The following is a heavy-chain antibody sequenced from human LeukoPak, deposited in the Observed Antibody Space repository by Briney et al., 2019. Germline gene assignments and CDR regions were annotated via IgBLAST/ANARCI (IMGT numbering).Heavy chain of an antibody. V-gene: IGHV4-59*01. Sequence: PSETLSLTCTVSGGSISNYYWSWIRQPPGKGLECIGYIYYSGSTNYNPSLKSRVTVSVDTSKDQFSLKLSSVTAADTAVYYCARGGIAARYYYYYMDVWGKGTTVTVSS. CDR1: GGSISNYY. J-gene: IGHJ6*03. CDR3: ARGGIAARYYYYYMDV. CDR2: IYYSGST. D-gene: IGHD6-6*01.